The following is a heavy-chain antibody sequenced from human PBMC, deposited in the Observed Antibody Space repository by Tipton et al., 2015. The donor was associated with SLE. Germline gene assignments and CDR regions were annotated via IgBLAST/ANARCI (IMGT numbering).Heavy chain of an antibody. D-gene: IGHD2/OR15-2a*01. Sequence: TLSLTCTVSGGSISSSSYYWGWIRQSPGKGLEWIGNFYHRGTTYYNPSLKSRVTISADTSKNHLSLKLTSVTAADTAVYFCARSSSVRTLLWPTFAYWGQGTLVTVSS. CDR3: ARSSSVRTLLWPTFAY. CDR1: GGSISSSSYY. J-gene: IGHJ4*02. CDR2: FYHRGTT. V-gene: IGHV4-39*02.